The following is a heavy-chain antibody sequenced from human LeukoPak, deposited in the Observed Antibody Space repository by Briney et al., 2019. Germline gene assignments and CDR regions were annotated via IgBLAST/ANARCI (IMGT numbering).Heavy chain of an antibody. Sequence: KPSETLSLTCTVSGYSISSGYYWGWIRQPPGKGLEWIGYIYHSGSTYYNPSLKSRVTISVDRSKNQFSLKLSSVTAADTAVYYCARIYDYRAGYYYMDVWGKGTTVTVSS. CDR2: IYHSGST. J-gene: IGHJ6*03. CDR3: ARIYDYRAGYYYMDV. CDR1: GYSISSGYY. D-gene: IGHD4-11*01. V-gene: IGHV4-38-2*02.